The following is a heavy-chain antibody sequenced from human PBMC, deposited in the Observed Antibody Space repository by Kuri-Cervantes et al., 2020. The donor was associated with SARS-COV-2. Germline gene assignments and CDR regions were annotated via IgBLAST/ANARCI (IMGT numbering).Heavy chain of an antibody. CDR2: INHSGST. CDR3: ARGVVGYCTNGVCYRPYYYGMDV. J-gene: IGHJ6*02. V-gene: IGHV4-34*01. Sequence: ESLKISCTVSGGSISTYYWTWIRQPPGKGLEWIGEINHSGSTNYNPSLKSRVTISVDTSKNQFSLKLSSVTAADTAVYYCARGVVGYCTNGVCYRPYYYGMDVWGQGTTVTVSS. D-gene: IGHD2-8*01. CDR1: GGSISTYY.